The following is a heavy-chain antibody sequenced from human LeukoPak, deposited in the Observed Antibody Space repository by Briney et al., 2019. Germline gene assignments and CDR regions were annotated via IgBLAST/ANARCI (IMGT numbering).Heavy chain of an antibody. J-gene: IGHJ4*02. D-gene: IGHD1-7*01. Sequence: PSETLSLTCTVSGGSISSSSYYWGWIRQPPGKGLEWIGSIYYSGSTYYNPSLKSRVTISVDTSKNQFSLKLSSVTAADTAVYYCARGIGTINFDYWGQGVLVTVSS. V-gene: IGHV4-39*07. CDR3: ARGIGTINFDY. CDR1: GGSISSSSYY. CDR2: IYYSGST.